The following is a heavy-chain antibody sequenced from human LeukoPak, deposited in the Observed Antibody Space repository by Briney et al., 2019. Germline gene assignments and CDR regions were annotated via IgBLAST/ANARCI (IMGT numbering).Heavy chain of an antibody. CDR1: GGSFSGYY. D-gene: IGHD1-14*01. CDR2: INHSGST. Sequence: SETLSLTCAVYGGSFSGYYWSWIRQPPGKGLEWIGEINHSGSTNYNPSLKSRVTISVDTSKNQFSLKLSSVTAADTAVYYCARHPARGTTDYWGQGTLVTVSS. CDR3: ARHPARGTTDY. J-gene: IGHJ4*02. V-gene: IGHV4-34*01.